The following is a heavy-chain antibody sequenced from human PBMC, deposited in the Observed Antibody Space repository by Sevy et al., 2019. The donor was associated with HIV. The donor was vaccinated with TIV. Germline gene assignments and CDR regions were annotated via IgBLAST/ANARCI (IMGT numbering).Heavy chain of an antibody. CDR3: AREHYFFDKSGYYWDY. CDR2: VYHTGST. V-gene: IGHV4-61*01. J-gene: IGHJ4*02. D-gene: IGHD3-22*01. CDR1: GVSVSSDTYY. Sequence: SETVSLTCAVSGVSVSSDTYYWSWIRQPPGKGLEWIGYVYHTGSTNYSPSFKSRVTISVDTSKNQFSLRLFSVAAADTAVYYCAREHYFFDKSGYYWDYWGQGAMVTVSS.